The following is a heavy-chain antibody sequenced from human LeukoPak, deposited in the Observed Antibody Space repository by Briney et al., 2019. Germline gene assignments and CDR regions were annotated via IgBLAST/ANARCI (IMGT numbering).Heavy chain of an antibody. Sequence: ASVKVSCKASGGTFTHYVIIWVRQAPGQGLEWMGGIAPISGTPMYAQRFQGRVTITADKSTNTAYMEMSSLTSEDTAVYYCARGMRVIAAVNDAFDIWGQGTMVTVSS. CDR3: ARGMRVIAAVNDAFDI. V-gene: IGHV1-69*06. CDR1: GGTFTHYV. CDR2: IAPISGTP. D-gene: IGHD6-13*01. J-gene: IGHJ3*02.